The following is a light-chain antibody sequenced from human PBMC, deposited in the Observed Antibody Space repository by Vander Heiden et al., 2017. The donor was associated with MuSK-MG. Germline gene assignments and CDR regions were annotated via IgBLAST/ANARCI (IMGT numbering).Light chain of an antibody. J-gene: IGKJ1*01. Sequence: DIQMTQSPSTLSASVGDRVTITCRASQSISSWLAWYQQKPGKAPKLLIYKAPSLESGVPSRFSGSGSGTEFTLTISSLQPDDFATYYCQQDNSYSPWTFGQGTKVEIK. CDR2: KAP. V-gene: IGKV1-5*03. CDR3: QQDNSYSPWT. CDR1: QSISSW.